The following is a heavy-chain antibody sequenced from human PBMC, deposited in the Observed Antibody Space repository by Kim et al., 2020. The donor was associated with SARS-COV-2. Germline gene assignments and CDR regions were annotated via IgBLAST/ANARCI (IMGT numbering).Heavy chain of an antibody. D-gene: IGHD3-9*01. CDR3: ARRRADILTGLGSRFDP. J-gene: IGHJ5*02. Sequence: GESLKISCKGSGYNFANYWIGWVRQTPGKGLEWMGIIYPDDSNTRYSPSFQGQVTISADKSLNTAYLQWNNLKASDTAMYYCARRRADILTGLGSRFDPWGQGTLVTVSS. CDR2: IYPDDSNT. V-gene: IGHV5-51*01. CDR1: GYNFANYW.